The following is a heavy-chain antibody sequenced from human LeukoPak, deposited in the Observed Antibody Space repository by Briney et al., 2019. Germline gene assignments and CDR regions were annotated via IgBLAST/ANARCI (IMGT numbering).Heavy chain of an antibody. CDR2: ISPGGRNT. CDR1: GFAFGSEA. Sequence: GGSLRLSCAVSGFAFGSEALSWVRQAPAKGLEWVASISPGGRNTYHADYVKGRFTISRDNSKNTLDLQMNTLRAEAAAVFYCAKGCSTSGDRDFSPWGRGTLVTVSS. J-gene: IGHJ2*01. CDR3: AKGCSTSGDRDFSP. V-gene: IGHV3-23*01. D-gene: IGHD2-2*01.